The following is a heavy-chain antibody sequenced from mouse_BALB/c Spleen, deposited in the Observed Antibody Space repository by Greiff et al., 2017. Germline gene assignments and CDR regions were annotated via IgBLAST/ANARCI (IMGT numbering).Heavy chain of an antibody. CDR1: GFTFTDYY. J-gene: IGHJ3*01. CDR2: IRNKANGYTT. V-gene: IGHV7-3*02. CDR3: ARDDDSLAY. Sequence: EVQGVESGGGLVQPGGSLRLSCATSGFTFTDYYMSWVRQPPGKALEWLGFIRNKANGYTTEYSASVKGRFTISRDNSQSILYLQMNTLRAEDSATYYCARDDDSLAYWGQGTLVTVSA. D-gene: IGHD2-4*01.